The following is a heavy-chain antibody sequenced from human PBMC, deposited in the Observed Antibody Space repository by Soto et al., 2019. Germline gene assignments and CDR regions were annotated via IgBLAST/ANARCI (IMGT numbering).Heavy chain of an antibody. CDR3: AHRTGLRWPFDY. Sequence: QITLKESGPTLVKPTQTLTLTCTFSGFSLSTSGVGVGWIRQPPEKALEWLALIYCDYDKRYSPSLKSRLTITKYNSKNQVVLTITNMDPVDTASYYCAHRTGLRWPFDYCGQGTLLTVAS. CDR1: GFSLSTSGVG. D-gene: IGHD4-17*01. CDR2: IYCDYDK. J-gene: IGHJ4*02. V-gene: IGHV2-5*02.